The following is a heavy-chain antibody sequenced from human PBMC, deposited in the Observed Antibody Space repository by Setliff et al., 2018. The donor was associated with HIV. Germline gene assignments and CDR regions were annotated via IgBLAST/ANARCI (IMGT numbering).Heavy chain of an antibody. Sequence: SETLSLTCTVSGGSISSGRYYWSWIRQPAGKGLEWIGHLYTGGSPNYNPSLMSRVTISIDTSKDQLSLKLNSVTAADTAVYYCARVGGFFGEARAPPDYWGQGALVTVSS. CDR2: LYTGGSP. V-gene: IGHV4-61*09. J-gene: IGHJ4*02. D-gene: IGHD3-10*01. CDR1: GGSISSGRYY. CDR3: ARVGGFFGEARAPPDY.